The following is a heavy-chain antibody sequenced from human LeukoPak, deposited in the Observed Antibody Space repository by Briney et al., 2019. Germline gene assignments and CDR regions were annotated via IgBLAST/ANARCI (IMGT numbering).Heavy chain of an antibody. Sequence: SETLSLTCTVSGGSISSGSHYWSWIRQPAGKGLEWIGRIYPSGSTNYNPSLKSRVTISVDTSKNQFSLKLSSVTAADTAVYYCARVAWFGEIPNYYYYMDVWGKGTTVTISS. CDR2: IYPSGST. CDR3: ARVAWFGEIPNYYYYMDV. D-gene: IGHD3-10*01. J-gene: IGHJ6*03. CDR1: GGSISSGSHY. V-gene: IGHV4-61*02.